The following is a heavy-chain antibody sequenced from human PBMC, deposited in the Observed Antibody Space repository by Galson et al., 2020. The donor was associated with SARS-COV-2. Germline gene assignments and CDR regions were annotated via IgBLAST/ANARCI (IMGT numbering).Heavy chain of an antibody. J-gene: IGHJ3*02. CDR1: GYSFTNYW. V-gene: IGHV5-51*01. Sequence: KVSCKGSGYSFTNYWIGWVRQMPGKGLEWMGIIYPGDSETRYSPSFQGQVTISADKSISTAYLQWSSLKASDTAMYYCARRQGACPPGCAFDIWGQGTLVSVSS. CDR3: ARRQGACPPGCAFDI. CDR2: IYPGDSET. D-gene: IGHD3-16*01.